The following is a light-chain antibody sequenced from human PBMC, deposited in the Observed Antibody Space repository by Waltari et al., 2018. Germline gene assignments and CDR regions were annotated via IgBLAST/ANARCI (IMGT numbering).Light chain of an antibody. Sequence: QLVLTQSPSASASLGASVKLTCTLSSGHSSNVIEWRQQQPEKGPRYLMKVNSDGSHSKGDKIPDRFSGSSSGTEHYLTISSLQSEDEADYYCQTGGHGTWVFGGGTKLTVL. J-gene: IGLJ3*02. CDR2: VNSDGSH. CDR1: SGHSSNV. V-gene: IGLV4-69*01. CDR3: QTGGHGTWV.